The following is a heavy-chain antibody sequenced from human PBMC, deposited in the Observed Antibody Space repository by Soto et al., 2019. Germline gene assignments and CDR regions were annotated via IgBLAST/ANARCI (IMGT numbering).Heavy chain of an antibody. D-gene: IGHD3-10*01. J-gene: IGHJ5*02. CDR1: GFTFSSYE. CDR2: ISSSGSTI. Sequence: EVQLVESGGGLVQTGGSLRLSCAASGFTFSSYEMNWVRQAPGKGLEWVSYISSSGSTIYYADSVKGRFTNSRDNAKNSLYLHMNSLRAEDTAGYYCARDQQKGVDANWFDPWGKGTLVTVSS. V-gene: IGHV3-48*03. CDR3: ARDQQKGVDANWFDP.